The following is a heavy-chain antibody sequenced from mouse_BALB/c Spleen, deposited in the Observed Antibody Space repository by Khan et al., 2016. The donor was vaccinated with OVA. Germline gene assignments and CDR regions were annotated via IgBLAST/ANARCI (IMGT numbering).Heavy chain of an antibody. J-gene: IGHJ3*01. CDR3: ASHLTGSFAY. CDR1: GFTFSNYG. CDR2: INSDGTYT. Sequence: EVELVESGGDLVKPGGSLKLSCAASGFTFSNYGMSWVRQIPDKGLEWVATINSDGTYTYYPDSVKGRFTISRNNAKNTLYLEMSSLKSEDTAMYDCASHLTGSFAYWGQGTLVTVSA. D-gene: IGHD4-1*01. V-gene: IGHV5-6*01.